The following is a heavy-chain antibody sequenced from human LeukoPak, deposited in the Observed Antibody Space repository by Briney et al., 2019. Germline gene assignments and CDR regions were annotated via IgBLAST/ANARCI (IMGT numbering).Heavy chain of an antibody. D-gene: IGHD6-13*01. Sequence: ASVKVSCKASGYTFTSYGISWVRQAPGQGLEWMGWISAYNGNTNYAQKLQGRVTMTTDTSTSTAYMELRSLRSDDTAVYYCASKGHSSSWGLAVAGPRREYYYYYMDVWGKGTTVTVSS. CDR3: ASKGHSSSWGLAVAGPRREYYYYYMDV. CDR2: ISAYNGNT. CDR1: GYTFTSYG. V-gene: IGHV1-18*01. J-gene: IGHJ6*03.